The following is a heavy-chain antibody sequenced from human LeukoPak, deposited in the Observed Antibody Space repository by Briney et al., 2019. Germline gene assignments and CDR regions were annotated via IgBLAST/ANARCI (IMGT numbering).Heavy chain of an antibody. CDR3: ARLLWSDGAFDI. D-gene: IGHD3-10*01. V-gene: IGHV4-34*01. CDR2: INHSGST. Sequence: SETLSLTCAVYGGSFSGYYWSWIRQPPGKGLEWIGEINHSGSTNYNPSLKSRVTISVDTSKNQFSLKLSSVTAADTSVYYCARLLWSDGAFDIWGQGTMVTVSS. CDR1: GGSFSGYY. J-gene: IGHJ3*02.